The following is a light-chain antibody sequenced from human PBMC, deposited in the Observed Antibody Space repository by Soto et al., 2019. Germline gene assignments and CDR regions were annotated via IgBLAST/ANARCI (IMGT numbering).Light chain of an antibody. CDR3: QQSNASPRT. V-gene: IGKV1-39*01. CDR2: DAS. Sequence: DIQMTQSPSSLSASIGDRVTITCQASQSISNHLIWYQQKPGKAPNLLIYDASTLQSGVPSRFSGSGSGTDFTLTISSLQSDDFATYYCQQSNASPRTFGQGTKVEL. CDR1: QSISNH. J-gene: IGKJ1*01.